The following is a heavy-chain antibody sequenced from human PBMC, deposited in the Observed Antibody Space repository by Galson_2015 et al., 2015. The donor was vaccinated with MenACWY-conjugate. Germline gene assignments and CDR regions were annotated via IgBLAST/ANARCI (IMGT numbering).Heavy chain of an antibody. V-gene: IGHV3-23*01. CDR3: ARPPRYCTGGDCFYWYFDL. J-gene: IGHJ2*01. Sequence: SLRLSCAASGFTFSNYAMSWVRQAPGKGPEWVSGISGSGDSRYHTHYADSVKGRFTISRDNSKNTLFLQMNNLRADDTAQYYCARPPRYCTGGDCFYWYFDLWGRGSLVTVSS. CDR2: ISGSGDSRYHT. D-gene: IGHD2-8*02. CDR1: GFTFSNYA.